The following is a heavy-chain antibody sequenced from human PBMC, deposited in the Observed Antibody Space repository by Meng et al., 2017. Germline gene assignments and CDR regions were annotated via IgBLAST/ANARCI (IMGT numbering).Heavy chain of an antibody. V-gene: IGHV3-7*01. CDR1: GFTFSSYW. CDR2: IKQDGSEK. D-gene: IGHD1-14*01. Sequence: GESLKILCAASGFTFSSYWMSWVRQAPGKGLEWVANIKQDGSEKYYVDSVKGRFTISRDNAKNSLYLQMNSLRAEDTAVYYCARDRSRYLSGMDVWGQGTTVTVSS. CDR3: ARDRSRYLSGMDV. J-gene: IGHJ6*02.